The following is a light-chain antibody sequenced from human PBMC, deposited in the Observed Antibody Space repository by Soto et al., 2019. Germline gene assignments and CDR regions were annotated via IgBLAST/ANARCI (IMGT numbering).Light chain of an antibody. CDR2: EVS. Sequence: QSALTQPASVSGSPGQSITISCTGTSSDVGGYNYVSWYQQHPGKAPKLMIYEVSNRPSGVSNRFSGSKSGNTASLTISGLKAEDEDDYYCSSYTRSSTVFGTGTKVTVL. CDR1: SSDVGGYNY. CDR3: SSYTRSSTV. J-gene: IGLJ1*01. V-gene: IGLV2-14*01.